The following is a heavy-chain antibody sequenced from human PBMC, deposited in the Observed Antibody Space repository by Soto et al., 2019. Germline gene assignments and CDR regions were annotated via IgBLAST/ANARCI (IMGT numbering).Heavy chain of an antibody. J-gene: IGHJ4*02. CDR1: GYTFTSYA. D-gene: IGHD6-19*01. V-gene: IGHV1-3*05. CDR2: INAGNGNT. Sequence: QVQLVQSGAEEKKPGASVKVSCKASGYTFTSYAMHWVRQAPGQRLEWMGWINAGNGNTKYSQKFQGRVTITRDTSASTAYMELSSLRSKDTAVYYCARVGGWYVPDYWGQGTLVTVSS. CDR3: ARVGGWYVPDY.